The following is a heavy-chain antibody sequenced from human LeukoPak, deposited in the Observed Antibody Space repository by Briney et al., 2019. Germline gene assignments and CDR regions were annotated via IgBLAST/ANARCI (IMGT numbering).Heavy chain of an antibody. Sequence: KASETLSLTGTVSGGSISSGGYYWSWIRQHPGKGLEWIGYIYYSGSTYYNPSLKSRVTISVDTSKNQFSLKLSSVTAADTAVYYCARQSDGGNWIDYWGQGTLVTVSS. J-gene: IGHJ4*02. CDR3: ARQSDGGNWIDY. V-gene: IGHV4-31*03. D-gene: IGHD4-23*01. CDR1: GGSISSGGYY. CDR2: IYYSGST.